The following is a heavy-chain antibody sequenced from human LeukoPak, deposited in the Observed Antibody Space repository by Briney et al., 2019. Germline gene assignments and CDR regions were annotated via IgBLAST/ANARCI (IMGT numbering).Heavy chain of an antibody. CDR3: SRDSTGNDDY. CDR1: GFTFSNFW. CDR2: INTDGSST. J-gene: IGHJ4*02. Sequence: PGGSLRLSCAATGFTFSNFWMHWVRQAPGKGLVWVSRINTDGSSTNYADSVKGRFTISRDNAKNTLYLQMNSLRADDTAVYYCSRDSTGNDDYWGQGTLVTVSS. V-gene: IGHV3-74*01. D-gene: IGHD1-1*01.